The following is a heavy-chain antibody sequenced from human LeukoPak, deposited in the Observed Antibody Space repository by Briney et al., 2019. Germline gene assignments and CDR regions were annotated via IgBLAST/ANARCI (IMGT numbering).Heavy chain of an antibody. CDR1: GGSVSSSSYY. J-gene: IGHJ5*02. Sequence: SETLSLTCTVSGGSVSSSSYYWSWIRQPPGKGLEWIGYIYYSGSTYYNPSLKSRVTISVDTSKNQFSLKLSSVTAADTAVYYCARDAYYYDSSGYPQYNWFDPWGQGTLVTVSS. V-gene: IGHV4-30-4*01. CDR3: ARDAYYYDSSGYPQYNWFDP. D-gene: IGHD3-22*01. CDR2: IYYSGST.